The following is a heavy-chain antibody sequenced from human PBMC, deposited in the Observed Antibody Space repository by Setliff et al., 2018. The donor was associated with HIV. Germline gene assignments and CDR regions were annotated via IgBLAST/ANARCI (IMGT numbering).Heavy chain of an antibody. D-gene: IGHD3-9*01. V-gene: IGHV4-31*03. CDR3: AREKGRYFDWSHTRDAFDI. CDR1: GGSISSTSYY. J-gene: IGHJ3*02. CDR2: IHYSGNT. Sequence: SETLSLTCTVSGGSISSTSYYWSWIRQPPGKGLEWIGYIHYSGNTYYNPSLKSRLTISVDTSKNQFSLNLSSVTAADTAVYYCAREKGRYFDWSHTRDAFDIWGQGTMVTVSS.